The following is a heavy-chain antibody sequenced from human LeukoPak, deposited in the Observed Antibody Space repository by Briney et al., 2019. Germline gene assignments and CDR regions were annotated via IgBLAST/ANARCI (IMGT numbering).Heavy chain of an antibody. D-gene: IGHD2-2*01. CDR2: ISSSGSTI. CDR3: ARGYCSTTRCPDYMDV. Sequence: GGSLRLSCAASGFTFSSYEMNWVRQAPGKGLEWVSYISSSGSTICDADSVKGRFTISRDNAKNSLYLQMNSLRAEDTAVYYCARGYCSTTRCPDYMDVWGKGTTVTISS. V-gene: IGHV3-48*03. J-gene: IGHJ6*03. CDR1: GFTFSSYE.